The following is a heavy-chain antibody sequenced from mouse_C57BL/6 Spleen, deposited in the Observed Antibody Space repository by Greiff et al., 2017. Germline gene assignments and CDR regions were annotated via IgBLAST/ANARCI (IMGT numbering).Heavy chain of an antibody. J-gene: IGHJ2*01. CDR1: GYTFTSYW. CDR3: AIPITTVVATDYFDY. CDR2: IDPSDSYT. V-gene: IGHV1-59*01. Sequence: VQLQQPGAELVRPGTSVKLSCKASGYTFTSYWMHWVKQRPGQGLEWIGVIDPSDSYTNYNQKFKGKATLTVDTSSSTAYMQLSSLTSEDSAVYYCAIPITTVVATDYFDYWGQGTTLTVSS. D-gene: IGHD1-1*01.